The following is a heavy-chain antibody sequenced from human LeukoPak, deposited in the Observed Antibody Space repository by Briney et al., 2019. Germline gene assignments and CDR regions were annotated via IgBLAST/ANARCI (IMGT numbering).Heavy chain of an antibody. J-gene: IGHJ3*01. CDR2: IGTAGDT. V-gene: IGHV3-13*01. CDR1: GFTFSSYD. CDR3: AKDQARLRLGELSFDAFDV. D-gene: IGHD3-16*02. Sequence: PGGSLRLSCAASGFTFSSYDMHWVRQPTGKGLEWVSAIGTAGDTYYSHSVKGRFTISRENAKNTLYLQMNSLRAEDTAVYYCAKDQARLRLGELSFDAFDVWGQGTMVTVSS.